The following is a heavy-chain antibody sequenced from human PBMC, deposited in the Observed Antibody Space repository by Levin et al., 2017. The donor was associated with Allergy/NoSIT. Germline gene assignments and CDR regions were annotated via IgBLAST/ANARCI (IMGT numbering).Heavy chain of an antibody. CDR1: GYSFTNYW. J-gene: IGHJ4*02. CDR2: IYPGDSDT. Sequence: GESLKISCKGSGYSFTNYWIGWVRQMPGKGLEWMGIIYPGDSDTRYSPSFRGQVTFSADKSISTAYLQWSSLKASDTAMYYCARYPLIVEGANPFDYWGQGTLVTVSS. V-gene: IGHV5-51*01. CDR3: ARYPLIVEGANPFDY. D-gene: IGHD3-22*01.